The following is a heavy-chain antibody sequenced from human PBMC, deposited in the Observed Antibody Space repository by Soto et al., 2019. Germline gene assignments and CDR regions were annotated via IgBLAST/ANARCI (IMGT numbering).Heavy chain of an antibody. CDR1: GGTFSSYA. CDR2: IIPIFGTA. J-gene: IGHJ6*02. Sequence: QVQLVQSGAEVKKPGSSVKVSCKASGGTFSSYAISWVRQAPGQGLEWMGGIIPIFGTANYAQKFQGRVTSTADESTSTAYMELSSLRSEDTAVYYCARGGGYCSGGSCYSLDYYYYGMDVWGQGTTVTVSS. V-gene: IGHV1-69*01. CDR3: ARGGGYCSGGSCYSLDYYYYGMDV. D-gene: IGHD2-15*01.